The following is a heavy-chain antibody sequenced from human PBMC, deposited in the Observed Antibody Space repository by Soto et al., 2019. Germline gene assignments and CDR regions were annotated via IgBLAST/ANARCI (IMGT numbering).Heavy chain of an antibody. CDR1: GYTFTSYG. CDR3: AREIITMVRGVIPGWFDP. CDR2: ISAYNGNT. V-gene: IGHV1-18*01. Sequence: ASVKVSCKASGYTFTSYGISWVRQAPGQGLEWMGWISAYNGNTNYAQKLQGRVTMTTDTSTSTAYMELRSLRSDDTAVYYCAREIITMVRGVIPGWFDPWGQGTLVTVSS. J-gene: IGHJ5*02. D-gene: IGHD3-10*01.